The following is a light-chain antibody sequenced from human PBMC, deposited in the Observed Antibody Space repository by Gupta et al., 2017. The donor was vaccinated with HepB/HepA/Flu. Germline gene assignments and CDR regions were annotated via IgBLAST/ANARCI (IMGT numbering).Light chain of an antibody. CDR1: SSDVGSHNS. V-gene: IGLV2-14*03. CDR2: DVS. Sequence: ALTQPASVSGSPGQSITISCTGTSSDVGSHNSVSWYQQHPGKAPKFLIYDVSNRPAGVSYRFSGSKSGNTASLTVSGRQAEDEAYYYCCSDADADTYVFGTGTKVTVL. J-gene: IGLJ1*01. CDR3: CSDADADTYV.